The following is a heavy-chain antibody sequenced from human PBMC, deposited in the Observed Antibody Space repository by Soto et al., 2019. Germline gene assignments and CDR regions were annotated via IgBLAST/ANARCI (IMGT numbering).Heavy chain of an antibody. CDR2: ISAYNGNT. V-gene: IGHV1-18*01. CDR3: ARVPPWGGSYQGEDY. J-gene: IGHJ4*02. D-gene: IGHD1-26*01. Sequence: QVQLVQSGAAVKKPGASVKVSCKASGYTFTSYGISWVRQAPGQVLEWMGWISAYNGNTNYAQKLQGRVTMTTDTSTSTAYMELRSLRSDDTAVYYCARVPPWGGSYQGEDYWGQGTLVTVSS. CDR1: GYTFTSYG.